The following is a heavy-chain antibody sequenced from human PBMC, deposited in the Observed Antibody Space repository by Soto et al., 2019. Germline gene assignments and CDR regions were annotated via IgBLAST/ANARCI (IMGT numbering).Heavy chain of an antibody. CDR2: IKPDNGNT. CDR1: GYTFTRYT. V-gene: IGHV1-3*01. J-gene: IGHJ5*02. CDR3: ARGIATGQLDP. Sequence: ASVKVSCNASGYTFTRYTMNWVRQAPGQRLEWMGWIKPDNGNTKSSQKFQDRVIITTDTSASTGYMALSSLRSDGTAVYYCARGIATGQLDPWGQGTLVTVSS. D-gene: IGHD2-15*01.